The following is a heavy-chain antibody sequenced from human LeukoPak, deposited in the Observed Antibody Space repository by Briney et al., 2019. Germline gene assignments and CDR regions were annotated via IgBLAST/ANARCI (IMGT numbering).Heavy chain of an antibody. V-gene: IGHV4-34*01. CDR2: INHSGST. CDR1: GGSFSGYY. J-gene: IGHJ3*02. D-gene: IGHD6-19*01. CDR3: AAIAMAGHALDAFDI. Sequence: SETLSLTCAVYGGSFSGYYWSWIRQPPGKGLEWIGEINHSGSTNYNPSLKSRVTISVDTSKNQFSLKLSSVTAADTAVYYCAAIAMAGHALDAFDIWGQGTMVTVSS.